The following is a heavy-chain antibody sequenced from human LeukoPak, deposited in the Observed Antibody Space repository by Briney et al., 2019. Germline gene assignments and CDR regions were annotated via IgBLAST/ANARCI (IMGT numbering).Heavy chain of an antibody. V-gene: IGHV3-23*01. J-gene: IGHJ4*02. Sequence: GGSLRLSCAASGFTFSSYAMSWVRQAPGKGLEWVSGISGSGGSTYYADSVKGRFTISRDNSKNTLYLQMNSLRAEDTAVYYCAKDGSSSGWFFDYWGQGTLVTVSS. CDR1: GFTFSSYA. D-gene: IGHD6-19*01. CDR2: ISGSGGST. CDR3: AKDGSSSGWFFDY.